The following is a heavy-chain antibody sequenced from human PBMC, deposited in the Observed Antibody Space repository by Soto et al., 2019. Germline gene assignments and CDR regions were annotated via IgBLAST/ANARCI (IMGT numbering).Heavy chain of an antibody. CDR3: AREYCSGGSCYHSFQH. J-gene: IGHJ1*01. D-gene: IGHD2-15*01. CDR2: ISAYNGNT. V-gene: IGHV1-18*01. Sequence: GASVKVSCKASGYTFTSYGISWVRQAPGQGLEWMGWISAYNGNTNYAQKLQGRVTMTTDTSTSTAYMELRSLGSDDTAVYYCAREYCSGGSCYHSFQHWGQGTLVTVSS. CDR1: GYTFTSYG.